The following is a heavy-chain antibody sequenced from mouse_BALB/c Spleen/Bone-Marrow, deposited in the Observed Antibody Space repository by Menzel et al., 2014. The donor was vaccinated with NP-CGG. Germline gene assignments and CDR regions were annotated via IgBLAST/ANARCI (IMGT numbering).Heavy chain of an antibody. CDR1: GYTFTSYW. D-gene: IGHD2-13*01. CDR3: ARGLYGDSVY. V-gene: IGHV1-69*02. J-gene: IGHJ2*01. CDR2: IDPSDSYT. Sequence: QVQLKQSGADLVKPGASVKLSCKASGYTFTSYWMHWVKQRPGQSLEWIGEIDPSDSYTNYNQKFKGKATLTVDKSSSTAYMQLSSLTSEDSAVYYCARGLYGDSVYWGQGTTPTVSS.